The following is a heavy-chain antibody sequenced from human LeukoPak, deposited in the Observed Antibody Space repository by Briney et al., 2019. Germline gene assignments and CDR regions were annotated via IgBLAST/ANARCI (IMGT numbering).Heavy chain of an antibody. J-gene: IGHJ2*01. CDR1: GFTFSSYA. CDR2: ISGSGGST. D-gene: IGHD3-22*01. Sequence: GGSLRLSCAASGFTFSSYAMSCVRQAPGKGLEWVSAISGSGGSTYYADSVKGRFTISRDNSKNTLYLQMDSVRAEDTAVYYCAKDPNYYDSSGYYWGRDWYFDLWGRGTLVTVSS. V-gene: IGHV3-23*01. CDR3: AKDPNYYDSSGYYWGRDWYFDL.